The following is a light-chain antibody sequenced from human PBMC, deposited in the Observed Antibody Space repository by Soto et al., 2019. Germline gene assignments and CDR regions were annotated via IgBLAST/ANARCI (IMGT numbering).Light chain of an antibody. V-gene: IGKV1-17*01. CDR3: LQHTTYPWT. CDR1: QGVGND. Sequence: DIQMTQSPSSLSASVGDRVTITCRASQGVGNDLAWFQQQPGKAPKRLIYAASTLQSGVPSRFSGSGSGTEFTLIIASLQPEDFATYYCLQHTTYPWTFGPGTKVEIK. J-gene: IGKJ1*01. CDR2: AAS.